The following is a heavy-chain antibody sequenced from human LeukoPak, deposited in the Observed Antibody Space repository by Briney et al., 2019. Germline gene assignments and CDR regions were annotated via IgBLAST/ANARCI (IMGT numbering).Heavy chain of an antibody. D-gene: IGHD3-16*01. CDR3: ARLNFRGGEALHFDS. V-gene: IGHV4-4*09. CDR2: IHSDGST. CDR1: GGSLTNYY. J-gene: IGHJ4*02. Sequence: SETLSLTCSVSGGSLTNYYWGWIRQPPGKGLEFIGYIHSDGSTNYDSSLQSRVAISLDTSKIQFSLRLYSVTAADTALYFCARLNFRGGEALHFDSWGQGTLVTVSS.